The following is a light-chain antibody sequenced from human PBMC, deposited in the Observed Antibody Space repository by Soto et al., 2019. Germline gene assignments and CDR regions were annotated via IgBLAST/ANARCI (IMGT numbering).Light chain of an antibody. CDR3: LQDHNYQWT. CDR2: AAS. CDR1: QSISTY. V-gene: IGKV1-6*01. Sequence: IQMTQSPSSLSASVGDRVTITCRASQSISTYLNWYHQKPRKAPKLLISAASDLQADVPSRFSGSRSGSDFTFTISSLQAEDSATYYCLQDHNYQWTFGQGTKVDIK. J-gene: IGKJ2*02.